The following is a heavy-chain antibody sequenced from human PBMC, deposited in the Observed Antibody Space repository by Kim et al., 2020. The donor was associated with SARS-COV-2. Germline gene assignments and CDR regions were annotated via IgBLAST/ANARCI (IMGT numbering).Heavy chain of an antibody. Sequence: SETLSVTCTVSGDSISRSSNYWGWIRQPPGKGLEWIGSINYSGNTYYNPSLKSRVTISVDTSKNQFSLKMRSVTAADTAVYYCARLVSENSAVEYWGQGTLVTVSS. CDR3: ARLVSENSAVEY. V-gene: IGHV4-39*01. CDR2: INYSGNT. J-gene: IGHJ4*02. CDR1: GDSISRSSNY.